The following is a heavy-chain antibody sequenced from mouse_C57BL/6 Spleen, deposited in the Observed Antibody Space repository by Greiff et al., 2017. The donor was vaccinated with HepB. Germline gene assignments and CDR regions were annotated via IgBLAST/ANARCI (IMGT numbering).Heavy chain of an antibody. V-gene: IGHV1-80*01. Sequence: QVQLQQSGAELVKPGASVKISCKASGYAFSSYWMNWVKQRPGKGLEWIGQIYPGDGDTNYNGKFKGKATLTADKSSSTAYMQLSSLTSEDSAVYFCAYPARGYAMDYWGQGTSVTVSS. CDR3: AYPARGYAMDY. CDR2: IYPGDGDT. CDR1: GYAFSSYW. J-gene: IGHJ4*01.